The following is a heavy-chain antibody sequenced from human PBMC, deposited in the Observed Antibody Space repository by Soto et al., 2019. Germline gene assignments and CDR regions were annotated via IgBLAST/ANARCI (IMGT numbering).Heavy chain of an antibody. V-gene: IGHV4-30-4*01. Sequence: QVQLQESGPGLVKPSQTLSLTCTVSGGSISSGDYYWSWIRQPPGKGLEWIGYIYYSGSTDYNPSPKSRVTISVDPSRNQFSLKPSSVTAADTAVYYCARPRGGGGPYDAIDIWGQGTMVMVSS. CDR2: IYYSGST. J-gene: IGHJ3*02. D-gene: IGHD3-16*01. CDR3: ARPRGGGGPYDAIDI. CDR1: GGSISSGDYY.